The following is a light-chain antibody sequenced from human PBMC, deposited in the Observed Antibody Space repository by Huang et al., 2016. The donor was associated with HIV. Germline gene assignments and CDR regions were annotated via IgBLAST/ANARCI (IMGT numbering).Light chain of an antibody. CDR2: DTS. V-gene: IGKV3-11*01. J-gene: IGKJ4*01. Sequence: QSVGNYIACYQQHPGQSPRLLIYDTSNRATGTPVRFSVSASGTDFTLTISSLESEDFAIYYCQQRYSGVTFGGGTKIQVK. CDR1: QSVGNY. CDR3: QQRYSGVT.